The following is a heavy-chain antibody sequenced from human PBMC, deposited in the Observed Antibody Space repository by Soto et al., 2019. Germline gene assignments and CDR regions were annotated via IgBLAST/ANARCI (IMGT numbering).Heavy chain of an antibody. Sequence: EVQLVESGGDLVQPGGSLRLSCAASGFTFSSYWMHWVGQAPGKELVWVSRIKGDGSSTNSADSLQGRFTISRDNAKSTLYLQINSLRAEDTAVYYCARGKTNVYALDVWGQGTAVTVS. CDR3: ARGKTNVYALDV. J-gene: IGHJ6*02. CDR2: IKGDGSST. CDR1: GFTFSSYW. V-gene: IGHV3-74*01.